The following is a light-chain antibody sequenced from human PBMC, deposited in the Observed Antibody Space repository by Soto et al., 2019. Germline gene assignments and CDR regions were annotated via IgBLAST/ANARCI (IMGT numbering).Light chain of an antibody. Sequence: QSVLTPPASVSGSPGQSITNSCTGTSRAGGGYSYVSWYQQHPGKAPKLMIYDVSNRPSGVSNRFSGSKSGNTASLTISGLQAEDEADFYCSSYTSSSTLVVFGGGTQLTVL. CDR1: SRAGGGYSY. CDR2: DVS. J-gene: IGLJ2*01. V-gene: IGLV2-14*01. CDR3: SSYTSSSTLVV.